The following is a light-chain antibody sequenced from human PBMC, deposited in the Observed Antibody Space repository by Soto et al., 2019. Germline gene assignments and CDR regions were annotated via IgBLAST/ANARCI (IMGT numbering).Light chain of an antibody. CDR2: EVS. Sequence: QSALTQPPSASGSPGQSVTFSCTGTSSDVGGYNYVSWYQQHPGKAPKLMIYEVSKRPSGVPDRFSGSKSGNTASLTVYCLQAEDEADYYCCSYACSNNLVVFGGGTKLTVL. J-gene: IGLJ2*01. CDR1: SSDVGGYNY. CDR3: CSYACSNNLVV. V-gene: IGLV2-8*01.